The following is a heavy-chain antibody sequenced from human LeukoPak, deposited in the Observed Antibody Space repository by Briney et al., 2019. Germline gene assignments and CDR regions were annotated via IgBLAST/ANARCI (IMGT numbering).Heavy chain of an antibody. CDR2: IYHSGST. CDR3: ARTIGSCSGGSCYYFDY. J-gene: IGHJ4*02. V-gene: IGHV4-38-2*02. Sequence: PSETLSLTCTVSGYSISSGYYWGWIRQPPGKGLEWIGSIYHSGSTYYNPSLKSRVTISVDTSKNQFSLKLSSVTAADTAVYYCARTIGSCSGGSCYYFDYWGQGTLVTVSS. CDR1: GYSISSGYY. D-gene: IGHD2-15*01.